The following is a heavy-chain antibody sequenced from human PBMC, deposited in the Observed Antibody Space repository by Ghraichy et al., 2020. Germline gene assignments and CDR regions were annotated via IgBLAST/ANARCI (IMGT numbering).Heavy chain of an antibody. CDR1: GYTFTGYY. CDR2: INPNSGGT. V-gene: IGHV1-2*04. J-gene: IGHJ4*02. D-gene: IGHD3-22*01. Sequence: ASVKVSCKASGYTFTGYYMHWVRQAPGHGLEWMGWINPNSGGTNYAQKFQGWVTMTRDTSISTAYMELSRLRSDDTAVYYCARDRDYDSSGYTHFDYWGQGTLVTVSS. CDR3: ARDRDYDSSGYTHFDY.